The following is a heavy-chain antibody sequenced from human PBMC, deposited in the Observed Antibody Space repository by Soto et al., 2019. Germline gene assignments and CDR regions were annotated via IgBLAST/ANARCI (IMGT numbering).Heavy chain of an antibody. V-gene: IGHV4-61*01. CDR2: IYYSGST. CDR1: GGSVSSGSYY. D-gene: IGHD3-9*01. J-gene: IGHJ5*02. Sequence: PSETLSLTCTVSGGSVSSGSYYWSWIRQPPGKGLEWIGYIYYSGSTNYNPSLKSRVTISVDTSKNQFSLKLSSVTAADTAVYYCARVGHCDITFDPWGQGTLVTV. CDR3: ARVGHCDITFDP.